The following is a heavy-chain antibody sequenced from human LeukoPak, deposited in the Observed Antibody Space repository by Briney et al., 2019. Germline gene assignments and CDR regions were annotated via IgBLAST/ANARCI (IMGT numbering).Heavy chain of an antibody. Sequence: SETLSLTCTVSGGSISSYYWSWIRQPAGKGLEWIGRIYTSGSTNYNPSLKSRVIMSVDTSKNQFSLKLSSVTAADTAVYYCARDVGGSGSYYLHNWFDPWGQGTLVTVSS. D-gene: IGHD3-10*01. CDR2: IYTSGST. V-gene: IGHV4-4*07. CDR1: GGSISSYY. CDR3: ARDVGGSGSYYLHNWFDP. J-gene: IGHJ5*02.